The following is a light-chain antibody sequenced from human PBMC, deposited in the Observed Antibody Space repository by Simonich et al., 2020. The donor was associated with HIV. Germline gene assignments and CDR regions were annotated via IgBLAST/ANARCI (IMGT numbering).Light chain of an antibody. CDR2: DVS. CDR3: SSYTSSSTLV. CDR1: SSDVGAYNY. Sequence: QSALTQPRSVSGSPGQSVTISCTGTSSDVGAYNYVSWYPQHPGKAPKLMIYDVSKRPSGVSNRFSGSKSGNTASLTISGLQAEDEADYYCSSYTSSSTLVFGGGTKLTVL. V-gene: IGLV2-11*01. J-gene: IGLJ3*02.